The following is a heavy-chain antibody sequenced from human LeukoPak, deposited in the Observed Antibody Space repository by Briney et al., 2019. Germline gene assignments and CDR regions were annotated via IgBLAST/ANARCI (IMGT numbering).Heavy chain of an antibody. V-gene: IGHV4-34*01. CDR3: ARGPPTTYYYDSSGYSFRGPTRGTYYFDY. CDR1: GGSFSGYY. D-gene: IGHD3-22*01. J-gene: IGHJ4*02. Sequence: SETLSLTCAVYGGSFSGYYWSWIRQPPGKGLEWIGEINHSGSTNYNPSLKSRVTISVDTSKNQFSLKLSSVTAADTAVYYCARGPPTTYYYDSSGYSFRGPTRGTYYFDYWGQGTLVTVSS. CDR2: INHSGST.